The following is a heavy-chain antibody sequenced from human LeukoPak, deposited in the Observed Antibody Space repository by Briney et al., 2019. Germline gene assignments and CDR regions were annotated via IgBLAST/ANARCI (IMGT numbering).Heavy chain of an antibody. J-gene: IGHJ3*02. CDR3: ARDIMVRGNDAFDI. D-gene: IGHD3-10*01. Sequence: SETLSLTCTVSGYSISSGYYWGWIRQPPGKGLEWIGSIYHSGSTYYNPSLKSRVTISVDTSKNQFSLKLSSVTAADTAVYYCARDIMVRGNDAFDIWGQGTMVTVSS. CDR2: IYHSGST. CDR1: GYSISSGYY. V-gene: IGHV4-38-2*02.